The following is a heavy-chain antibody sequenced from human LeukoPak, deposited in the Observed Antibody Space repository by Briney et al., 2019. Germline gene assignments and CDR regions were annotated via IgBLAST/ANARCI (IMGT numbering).Heavy chain of an antibody. J-gene: IGHJ3*02. CDR3: ARVSEYYDSSGYYLDDAFDI. Sequence: PSETLSLTCTVSGGSISSGGYYWSWIRQPPGKGLEWIGYIYHSGSTYYNPSLKSRVTISVDRSKNQFSLKLSSVTAADTAVYYCARVSEYYDSSGYYLDDAFDIWGQGTMVTVSS. D-gene: IGHD3-22*01. V-gene: IGHV4-30-2*01. CDR1: GGSISSGGYY. CDR2: IYHSGST.